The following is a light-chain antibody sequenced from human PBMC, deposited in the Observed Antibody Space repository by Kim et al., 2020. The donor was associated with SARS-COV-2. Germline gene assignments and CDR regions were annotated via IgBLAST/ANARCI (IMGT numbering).Light chain of an antibody. CDR2: DVS. CDR3: SSYTSSSTVV. V-gene: IGLV2-14*03. Sequence: GQSLTNSCTGTSSDVGGYNYVSWYQQHPGKAPKLMIYDVSNWPSGVSNRFSGSKSGNTASLTISGLQAEDEADYYCSSYTSSSTVVFGGGTQLTVL. CDR1: SSDVGGYNY. J-gene: IGLJ2*01.